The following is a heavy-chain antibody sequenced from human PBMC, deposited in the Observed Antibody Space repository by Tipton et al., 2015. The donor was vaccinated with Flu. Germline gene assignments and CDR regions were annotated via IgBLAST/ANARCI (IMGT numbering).Heavy chain of an antibody. Sequence: SLRLSCVASGFPFSNYAMSWVRQAPGKGLEWVSTIGGTDTFYVDSVKGRFTVFRDNSKNTLYLQMNSLRAEDTAVYYCAKNIDYSSSGLDDWGQGTLVTVSS. CDR1: GFPFSNYA. J-gene: IGHJ4*02. V-gene: IGHV3-23*01. CDR3: AKNIDYSSSGLDD. D-gene: IGHD3-10*01. CDR2: IGGTDT.